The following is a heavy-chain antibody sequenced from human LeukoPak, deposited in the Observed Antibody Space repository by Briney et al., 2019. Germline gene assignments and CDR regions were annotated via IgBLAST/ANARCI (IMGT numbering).Heavy chain of an antibody. D-gene: IGHD4-17*01. CDR2: MNDDGSGI. Sequence: GGSLRLSCALSGLNIRNYWMHWVRQAPGKGLVWVSRMNDDGSGISYADSVKGRFTISRDHAKNTLYLQMNSLRAEDTAVYYCARETTVSRAWYFDLWGRGTLVTVAS. CDR1: GLNIRNYW. V-gene: IGHV3-74*01. J-gene: IGHJ2*01. CDR3: ARETTVSRAWYFDL.